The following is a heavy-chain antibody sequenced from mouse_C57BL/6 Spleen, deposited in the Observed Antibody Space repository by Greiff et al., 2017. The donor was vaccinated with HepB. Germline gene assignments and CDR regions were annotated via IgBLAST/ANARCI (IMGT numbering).Heavy chain of an antibody. V-gene: IGHV1-53*01. Sequence: QVQLQQPGTELVKPGASVKLSCKASGYTFTSYWMHWVKQRPGQGLEWIGKINPSNGGTNYNEKFKSKATLTVDKSSSTAYMQLSSLTSEDSAVYYGARSDYYGSPYFDYWGQGTTLTVSS. CDR2: INPSNGGT. D-gene: IGHD1-1*01. CDR3: ARSDYYGSPYFDY. CDR1: GYTFTSYW. J-gene: IGHJ2*01.